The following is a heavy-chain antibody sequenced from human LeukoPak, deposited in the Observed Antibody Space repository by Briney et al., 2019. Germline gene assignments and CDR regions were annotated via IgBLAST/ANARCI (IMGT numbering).Heavy chain of an antibody. V-gene: IGHV1-2*02. CDR3: ARGGTMVRGVIITPYFDY. D-gene: IGHD3-10*01. CDR2: INPNSGGT. CDR1: GYTFTGYY. Sequence: ASVKVSCKASGYTFTGYYMHWVRQAPGQGLEWMGWINPNSGGTNYAQKFQGRVTMTRDTSISTAYMELRSLRSDDTAVYYCARGGTMVRGVIITPYFDYWGQGTLVTVSS. J-gene: IGHJ4*02.